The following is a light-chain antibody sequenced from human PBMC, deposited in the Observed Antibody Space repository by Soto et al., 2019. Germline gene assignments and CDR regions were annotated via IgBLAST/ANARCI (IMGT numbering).Light chain of an antibody. V-gene: IGLV2-14*03. CDR1: SSDVGTFNF. J-gene: IGLJ1*01. CDR3: SSFTSSSSFV. Sequence: QSALTQPPSVSGSPGQSITISCTGTSSDVGTFNFVSWYRHHPGKAPKLMIYDVSSRPSGVSNRFSGSKSGNTASLTISGLQAEDEADYYCSSFTSSSSFVFGTGTKLTVL. CDR2: DVS.